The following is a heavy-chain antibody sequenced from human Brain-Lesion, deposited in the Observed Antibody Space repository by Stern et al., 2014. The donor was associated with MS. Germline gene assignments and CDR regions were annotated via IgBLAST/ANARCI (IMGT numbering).Heavy chain of an antibody. V-gene: IGHV3-53*01. CDR1: GFTVSSTY. D-gene: IGHD2-15*01. CDR2: LSSGGAT. J-gene: IGHJ6*02. Sequence: SGGSLRLSCVASGFTVSSTYMSWVRQAPGKGLEWVSVLSSGGATRYGDSVKGRFTISRDTSKNTLYLQMDSLRADDTAVYYCARYCSGGSCYFHGLDVWGQGTTVTVSS. CDR3: ARYCSGGSCYFHGLDV.